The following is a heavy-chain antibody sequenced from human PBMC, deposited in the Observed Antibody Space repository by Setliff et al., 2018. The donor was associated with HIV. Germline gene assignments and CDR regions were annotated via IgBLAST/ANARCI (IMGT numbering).Heavy chain of an antibody. D-gene: IGHD3-22*01. CDR3: ARGSTDYYYNSVYSELDH. CDR2: IGTVGDT. V-gene: IGHV3-13*01. CDR1: GFTFRNYD. Sequence: GGSLRLSCAVSGFTFRNYDMPWVRQAPGKGLEWVSGIGTVGDTYYPDSVKGRFTISREDAKDSLYLQMNSLRAGDTAVYYCARGSTDYYYNSVYSELDHWGRGTLVTVSS. J-gene: IGHJ4*02.